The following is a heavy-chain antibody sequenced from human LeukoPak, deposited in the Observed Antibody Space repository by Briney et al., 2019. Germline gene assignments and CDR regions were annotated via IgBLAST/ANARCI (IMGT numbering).Heavy chain of an antibody. D-gene: IGHD2-2*01. CDR3: ARGGGWDQLLCHY. V-gene: IGHV3-7*01. Sequence: GRSLRLSCAASGFSLSNYWMNWVRQAPGMGLEWVATIKQDGSEKYYVDSVKGRFTISRDNAKNSLYLQINSLRAEDTAVYYCARGGGWDQLLCHYWGQGTLVTVSS. CDR1: GFSLSNYW. J-gene: IGHJ4*02. CDR2: IKQDGSEK.